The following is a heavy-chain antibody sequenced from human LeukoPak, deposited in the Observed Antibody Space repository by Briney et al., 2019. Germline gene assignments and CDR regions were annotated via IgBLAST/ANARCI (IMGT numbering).Heavy chain of an antibody. CDR1: GFTFSSYG. J-gene: IGHJ3*02. Sequence: GGSLRLSCAASGFTFSSYGMHWVRQAPGKGLEWVAVIWYDGSNKYYADSVKGRFTISRDNSKNTLYLQMNSLRAEDTAVYYCARPVYSGYDSAAFDIWGQGTMVTVSS. CDR2: IWYDGSNK. D-gene: IGHD5-12*01. V-gene: IGHV3-33*01. CDR3: ARPVYSGYDSAAFDI.